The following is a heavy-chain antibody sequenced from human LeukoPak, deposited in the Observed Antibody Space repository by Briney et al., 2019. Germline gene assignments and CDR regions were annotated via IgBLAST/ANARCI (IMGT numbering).Heavy chain of an antibody. CDR3: ARDQAFYYMDV. J-gene: IGHJ6*03. Sequence: GGSLRLSREVSGFTFSTYWMSWVRQAPGKGLEWVSYISSSSSTIYYADSVKGRFTISRDNAKNSLYLQMNSLRAEDTAVYYCARDQAFYYMDVWGKGTTVTVSS. V-gene: IGHV3-48*01. CDR1: GFTFSTYW. CDR2: ISSSSSTI.